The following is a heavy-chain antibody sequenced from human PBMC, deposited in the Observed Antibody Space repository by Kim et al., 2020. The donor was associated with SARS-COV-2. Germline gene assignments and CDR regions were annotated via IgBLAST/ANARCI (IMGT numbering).Heavy chain of an antibody. D-gene: IGHD1-1*01. CDR3: AKDRHNWNLAGGLFDY. Sequence: GGSLRLSCAASGFTFDDYAMHWVRQAPGKGLEWVSGISWNSGSIGYADSVKGRFTISRDNAKNSLYLQMNSLRAEDTALYYCAKDRHNWNLAGGLFDYWGQGTLVTVSS. CDR1: GFTFDDYA. CDR2: ISWNSGSI. J-gene: IGHJ4*02. V-gene: IGHV3-9*01.